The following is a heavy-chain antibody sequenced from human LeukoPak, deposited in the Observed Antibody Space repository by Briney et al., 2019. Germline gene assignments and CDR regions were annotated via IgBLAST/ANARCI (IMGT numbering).Heavy chain of an antibody. CDR2: INSDGSST. Sequence: GGSLRLSCAASGFTFSGYWMHWVRQAPGKGLVWVSRINSDGSSTSYADSVKGRFTISRDNAKNTLYLQMNSLRAEDTAVCYCARGGSYSHNAFDIWGQGTMVTVSS. D-gene: IGHD3-10*01. V-gene: IGHV3-74*01. CDR1: GFTFSGYW. CDR3: ARGGSYSHNAFDI. J-gene: IGHJ3*02.